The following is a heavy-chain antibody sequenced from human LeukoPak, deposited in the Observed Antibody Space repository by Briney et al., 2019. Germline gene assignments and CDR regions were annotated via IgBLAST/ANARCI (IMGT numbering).Heavy chain of an antibody. CDR3: ARDQDSSGYYPDY. CDR2: INPNSGGT. CDR1: GYTFTGYY. V-gene: IGHV1-2*02. J-gene: IGHJ4*02. D-gene: IGHD3-22*01. Sequence: ASVKVSCKAPGYTFTGYYMHWVRQAPGQGLEWMGWINPNSGGTNYAQKFQGRVTMTRDTSISTAYMELSRLRSDDTAVYYCARDQDSSGYYPDYWGQGTLATVSS.